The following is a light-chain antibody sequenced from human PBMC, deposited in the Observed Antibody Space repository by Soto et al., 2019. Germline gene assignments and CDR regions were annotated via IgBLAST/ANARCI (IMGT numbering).Light chain of an antibody. CDR2: WAS. CDR3: QKYYVSRPT. J-gene: IGKJ4*01. V-gene: IGKV4-1*01. Sequence: DIVLTQSPDSLAVSLGERATINCKSSQSVSYSSDSKNYLAWYQQKPGQPPKLLIYWASTRETGVPDRFSGGGSGRDFTLTLSSLQAEDVAIYYCQKYYVSRPTLGGGTKVDIK. CDR1: QSVSYSSDSKNY.